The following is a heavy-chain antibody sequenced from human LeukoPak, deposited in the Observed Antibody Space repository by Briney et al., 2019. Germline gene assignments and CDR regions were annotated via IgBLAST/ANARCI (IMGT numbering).Heavy chain of an antibody. CDR2: INHSGST. V-gene: IGHV4-39*07. CDR3: ARASPDTAMVDY. Sequence: SETLSLTCTVSVGSISSSSYYWSWIRQPPGKGLEWIGEINHSGSTNYNPSLKSRVTISVDTSKNQFSLKLSSVTAADTAVYYCARASPDTAMVDYWGQGTLVTVSS. J-gene: IGHJ4*02. CDR1: VGSISSSSYY. D-gene: IGHD5-18*01.